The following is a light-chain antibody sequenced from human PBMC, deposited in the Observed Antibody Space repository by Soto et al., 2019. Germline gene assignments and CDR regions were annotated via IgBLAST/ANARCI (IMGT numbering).Light chain of an antibody. V-gene: IGKV3-20*01. CDR3: QQYGSSLGMYT. J-gene: IGKJ2*01. Sequence: EIVLTQSPGTLSLSPGERATLSCRASQSVSSSYLAWYQQQPGQATRLLIYGSSSRATGIPDRFSGSGSGTDFTLTISILEPEDFAVYYCQQYGSSLGMYTFGQGTKLEIK. CDR1: QSVSSSY. CDR2: GSS.